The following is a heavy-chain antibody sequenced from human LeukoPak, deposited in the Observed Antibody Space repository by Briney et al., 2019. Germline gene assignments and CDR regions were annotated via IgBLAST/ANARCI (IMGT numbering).Heavy chain of an antibody. J-gene: IGHJ4*02. CDR1: GYTFTSYA. CDR3: ARSDDYGDYEYFDY. V-gene: IGHV1-3*01. D-gene: IGHD4-17*01. CDR2: INAGNGNT. Sequence: ASVKVSCKASGYTFTSYAMHWVRQAPGRRLEWMGWINAGNGNTKYSQKFQGRVTITRDTSASTAYTELSSLRSEDTAVYYCARSDDYGDYEYFDYWGQGTLVTVSS.